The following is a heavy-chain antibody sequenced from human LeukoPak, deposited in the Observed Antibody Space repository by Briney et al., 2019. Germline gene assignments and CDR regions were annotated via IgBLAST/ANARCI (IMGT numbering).Heavy chain of an antibody. CDR1: GGSFSIYY. J-gene: IGHJ4*02. CDR3: ARGPTTVTRAFDY. D-gene: IGHD4-17*01. V-gene: IGHV4-4*07. CDR2: IYTSGST. Sequence: SETLSLTCTVSGGSFSIYYWSWIRQPAGKGLEWIGHIYTSGSTNYNPSLKSRVTMSVDTSKNQFSLHLSSVTAADTAVYYCARGPTTVTRAFDYWGQGTLVTVSS.